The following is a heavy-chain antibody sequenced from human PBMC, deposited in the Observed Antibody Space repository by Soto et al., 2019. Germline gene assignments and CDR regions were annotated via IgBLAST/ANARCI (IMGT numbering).Heavy chain of an antibody. D-gene: IGHD3-16*02. CDR3: ARWPQPRYTADPYAVDV. J-gene: IGHJ6*02. V-gene: IGHV1-69*09. CDR1: GGTFSSSG. Sequence: QVHLVQSGTEVKKPGSSVKVSCKASGGTFSSSGFSWVRQAPGQGLEWMGMIVPSLDITNYAQKFQARVTITADEVTSTAHMELRSLRSEDTAVYYCARWPQPRYTADPYAVDVWGQGTRVIVSS. CDR2: IVPSLDIT.